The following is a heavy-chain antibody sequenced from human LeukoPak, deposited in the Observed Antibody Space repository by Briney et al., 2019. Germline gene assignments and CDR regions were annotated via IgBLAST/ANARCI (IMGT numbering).Heavy chain of an antibody. V-gene: IGHV3-48*03. CDR2: ISSSGSTI. CDR3: AGYCSSTSCYPTVDY. Sequence: GGSLRLSCAASGSTFSSYEMNWVRQAPGKGLEWVSYISSSGSTIYYADSVKGRFTISRDNAKNSLYLQMNSLRAEDTAVCYCAGYCSSTSCYPTVDYWGQGTLVTVSS. D-gene: IGHD2-2*01. J-gene: IGHJ4*02. CDR1: GSTFSSYE.